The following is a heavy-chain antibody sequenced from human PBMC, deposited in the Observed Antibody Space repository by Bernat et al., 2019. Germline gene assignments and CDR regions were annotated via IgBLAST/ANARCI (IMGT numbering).Heavy chain of an antibody. D-gene: IGHD6-19*01. CDR2: ISGSDGST. V-gene: IGHV3-23*01. J-gene: IGHJ3*02. CDR3: AKDVSAVAGDAFDI. CDR1: GFTFSDYA. Sequence: EVQLLESGGGLVQPGGSLRLSCEASGFTFSDYAMNWVRQAPGKGLEWVSAISGSDGSTYYADSVKGRFTISRDNSKNTLYLQMNSLRAEDTAVYHCAKDVSAVAGDAFDIWGQGTMVTVSS.